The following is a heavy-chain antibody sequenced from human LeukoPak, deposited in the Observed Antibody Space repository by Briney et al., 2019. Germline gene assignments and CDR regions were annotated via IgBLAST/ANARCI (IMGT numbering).Heavy chain of an antibody. Sequence: PSETLSLTCTVSGGSISSYFWSWIRQPPGKGLEWIGYIYYSGSTNYNPSLKSRVTISVDTSKNQFSLKLSSVTAADTAVYYCARGYSGSYGRFDYWGQGTLATVSS. CDR2: IYYSGST. CDR3: ARGYSGSYGRFDY. V-gene: IGHV4-59*01. J-gene: IGHJ4*02. D-gene: IGHD1-26*01. CDR1: GGSISSYF.